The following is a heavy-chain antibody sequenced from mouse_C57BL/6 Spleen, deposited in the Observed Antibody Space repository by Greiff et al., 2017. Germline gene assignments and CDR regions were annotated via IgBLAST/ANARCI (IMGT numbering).Heavy chain of an antibody. CDR1: GFNIKDDY. Sequence: VQLQQSGAELVRPGASVKLSCTASGFNIKDDYMHWVKQRPEQGLEWIGWIDPENGDTEYASKFQGKATITADTTSNTAYLQLSSLTSEDTAVYYCTTGSTRGYWGQGTTLTVSS. CDR2: IDPENGDT. J-gene: IGHJ2*01. D-gene: IGHD2-1*01. CDR3: TTGSTRGY. V-gene: IGHV14-4*01.